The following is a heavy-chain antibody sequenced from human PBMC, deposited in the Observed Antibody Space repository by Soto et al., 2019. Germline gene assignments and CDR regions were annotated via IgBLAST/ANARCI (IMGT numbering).Heavy chain of an antibody. CDR2: IFYTGRT. CDR1: GASLSTTNYY. Sequence: PSETLSLTCSVSGASLSTTNYYWAWVRQPPGKGPEWIGNIFYTGRTYYNPSLKNRVTISVDTSKNQLSLSLRSVTAADTAIYFCVRDLNGSGDYWGQGTLVTVSS. J-gene: IGHJ4*02. CDR3: VRDLNGSGDY. D-gene: IGHD3-10*01. V-gene: IGHV4-39*07.